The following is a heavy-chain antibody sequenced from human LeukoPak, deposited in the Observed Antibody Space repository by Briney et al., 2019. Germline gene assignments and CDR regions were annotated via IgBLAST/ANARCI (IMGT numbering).Heavy chain of an antibody. V-gene: IGHV4-38-2*02. CDR3: ARVMAAIWPHDAFDI. Sequence: SETLSLTCTVSGYSISSGYYWGWIRQPPGKGLEWIGSIYHSGSTYYNPSLKSRVTISVDTSKNQFSLKLSSVTAADTAVYYCARVMAAIWPHDAFDIWGQGTMVTVPS. CDR1: GYSISSGYY. J-gene: IGHJ3*02. D-gene: IGHD2-2*01. CDR2: IYHSGST.